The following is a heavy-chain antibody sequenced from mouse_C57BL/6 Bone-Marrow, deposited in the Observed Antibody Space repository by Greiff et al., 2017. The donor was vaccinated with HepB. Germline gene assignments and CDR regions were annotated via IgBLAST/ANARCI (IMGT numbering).Heavy chain of an antibody. CDR2: IYPGDGDT. CDR1: GYAFSSSW. CDR3: ARRGRYYALENYYAMDY. Sequence: QVQLKQSGPELVKPGASVKISCKASGYAFSSSWMNWVKQRPGKGLEWIGRIYPGDGDTNYNGKFKGKATLTADKSSSTAYMQLSSLTSEDSAVYFCARRGRYYALENYYAMDYWGQGTSVTVSS. J-gene: IGHJ4*01. V-gene: IGHV1-82*01. D-gene: IGHD1-1*01.